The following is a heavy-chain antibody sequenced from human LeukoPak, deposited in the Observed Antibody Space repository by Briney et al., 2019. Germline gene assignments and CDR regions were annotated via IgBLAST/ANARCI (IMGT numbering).Heavy chain of an antibody. CDR3: ARGYCSGGSCYSYYYYNYMDV. D-gene: IGHD2-15*01. Sequence: PSETLSLTCTVSGGSISSSSYYWGWIRQPPGKGLEWIGSIHYSGSTNYNPSLKSRVTISVDTSKNQFSPKLSSVTAADTAVYYCARGYCSGGSCYSYYYYNYMDVWGKGTTVTVSS. J-gene: IGHJ6*03. CDR1: GGSISSSSYY. CDR2: IHYSGST. V-gene: IGHV4-39*07.